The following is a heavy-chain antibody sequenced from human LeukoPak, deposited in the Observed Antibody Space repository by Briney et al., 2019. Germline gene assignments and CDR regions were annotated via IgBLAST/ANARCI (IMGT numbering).Heavy chain of an antibody. Sequence: ASVKVSCTASGGTFSSYAISWARQAPGQGLEWMGGIIPIFGTANYAQKFQGRVTITTDESTSTAYMELSSLRSEDTAVYYCARGRDTAMVLDYWGQGTLVTVSS. CDR3: ARGRDTAMVLDY. J-gene: IGHJ4*02. V-gene: IGHV1-69*05. CDR1: GGTFSSYA. D-gene: IGHD5-18*01. CDR2: IIPIFGTA.